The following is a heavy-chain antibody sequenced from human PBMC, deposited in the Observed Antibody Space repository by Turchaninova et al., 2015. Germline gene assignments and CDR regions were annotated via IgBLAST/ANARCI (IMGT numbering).Heavy chain of an antibody. J-gene: IGHJ4*02. D-gene: IGHD4-11*01. V-gene: IGHV3-21*01. Sequence: EVQLVGSGGGLVKPGGYLRLSCAASGFAFSSCTLIWVGRASGKGWGLVSSISSRSRSQKDADSVKGRFTISRDNAKNSLYQQMSSLRAEDTAVYYCAREPPRSMTTVDNYWGQGTLVTVSS. CDR3: AREPPRSMTTVDNY. CDR1: GFAFSSCT. CDR2: ISSRSRSQ.